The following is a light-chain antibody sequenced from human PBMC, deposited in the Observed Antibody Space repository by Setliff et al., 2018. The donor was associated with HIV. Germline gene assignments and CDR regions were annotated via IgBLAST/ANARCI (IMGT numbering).Light chain of an antibody. CDR2: EVS. CDR1: TSDVGTYNL. V-gene: IGLV2-23*01. CDR3: SSYARSSTVL. J-gene: IGLJ2*01. Sequence: SALTQPASVSGSPGQSITISCTATTSDVGTYNLVSWHQQHPGKAPKFIIYEVSKRPSGVSNRFSGSKSGNTASLTISGLQAEDEADYYCSSYARSSTVLFGGGTKVTVL.